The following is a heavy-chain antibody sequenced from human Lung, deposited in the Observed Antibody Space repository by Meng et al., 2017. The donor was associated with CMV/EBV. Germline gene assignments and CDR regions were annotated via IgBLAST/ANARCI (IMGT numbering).Heavy chain of an antibody. J-gene: IGHJ4*02. CDR2: ISSTSRYI. Sequence: GESLKISCATSGFTFSSYSMNWVRQAPGKGLEWVSFISSTSRYIFYADSVKGRFTISRDNAKNSVYIQMNSLRVEDTAVYYCAGAFRGGYYTNDYWGQGTXVTVDS. CDR1: GFTFSSYS. CDR3: AGAFRGGYYTNDY. D-gene: IGHD3-3*01. V-gene: IGHV3-21*01.